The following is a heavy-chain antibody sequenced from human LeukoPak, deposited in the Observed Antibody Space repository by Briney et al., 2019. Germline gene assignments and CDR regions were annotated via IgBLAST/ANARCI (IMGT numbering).Heavy chain of an antibody. Sequence: SETLSLTCTVSGGSISSSSYYWGWIRQPPGKGLEWIGSIYYSGSTYYNPSLKSRVTISVDTSKNQFSLKLSSVTAADTAVYYCAGMYSSGWYSAFDIWGQGTMVTVYS. V-gene: IGHV4-39*01. CDR3: AGMYSSGWYSAFDI. CDR2: IYYSGST. CDR1: GGSISSSSYY. J-gene: IGHJ3*02. D-gene: IGHD6-19*01.